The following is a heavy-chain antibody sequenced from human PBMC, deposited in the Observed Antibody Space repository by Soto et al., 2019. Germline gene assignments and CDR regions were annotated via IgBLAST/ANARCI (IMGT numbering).Heavy chain of an antibody. CDR1: GFTVSSNY. D-gene: IGHD3-9*01. V-gene: IGHV3-66*01. CDR2: IYSGGST. Sequence: GGSLRLSCAASGFTVSSNYMSRVRQAPGKGLEWVSVIYSGGSTYYADSVKGRFTISRDNSKNTLYLQMNSLRAEDTAVYYCARSKYYDILTGLSVWGKGTTVTVSS. J-gene: IGHJ6*04. CDR3: ARSKYYDILTGLSV.